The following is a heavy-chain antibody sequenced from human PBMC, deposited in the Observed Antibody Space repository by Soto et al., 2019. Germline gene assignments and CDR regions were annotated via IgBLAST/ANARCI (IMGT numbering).Heavy chain of an antibody. CDR1: GYTFTSYA. V-gene: IGHV1-3*01. Sequence: ASVKVSCKASGYTFTSYAMHWVRQAPGQRLEWMGWINAGNGNTKYSQKFQGRVTITRDTSASTAYMELSSLRSEDTAVYYCAREDSSGYFNFDIWGQGTMVTVSS. CDR3: AREDSSGYFNFDI. CDR2: INAGNGNT. J-gene: IGHJ3*02. D-gene: IGHD3-22*01.